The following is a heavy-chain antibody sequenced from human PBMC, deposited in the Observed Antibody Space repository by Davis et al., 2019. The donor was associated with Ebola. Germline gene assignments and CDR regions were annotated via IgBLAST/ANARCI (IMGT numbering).Heavy chain of an antibody. Sequence: GESLKISCKGSGYSFTNYWIGWVRQMPGKGLEWMGIIYPGDSDTRYSPSFQGQVTISADKSLSTAYLQWSSLKASDTAIYYCVRAGNKYDYDYWGQGDLVTVSS. CDR1: GYSFTNYW. D-gene: IGHD4-11*01. CDR2: IYPGDSDT. CDR3: VRAGNKYDYDY. J-gene: IGHJ4*02. V-gene: IGHV5-51*01.